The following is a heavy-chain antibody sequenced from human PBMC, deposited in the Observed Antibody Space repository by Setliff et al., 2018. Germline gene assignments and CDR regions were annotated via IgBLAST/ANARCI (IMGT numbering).Heavy chain of an antibody. D-gene: IGHD5-12*01. Sequence: PSETLSLTCTVSDGSLSTYYWSWIRQPPGKGLEWIGYVYYSGTANYSPSLRSRLTISVDTSKNQFSLKLKSVTAADTAVYYCARGGTFRYFDFWGQGAPVTVSS. CDR1: DGSLSTYY. V-gene: IGHV4-59*01. J-gene: IGHJ4*02. CDR3: ARGGTFRYFDF. CDR2: VYYSGTA.